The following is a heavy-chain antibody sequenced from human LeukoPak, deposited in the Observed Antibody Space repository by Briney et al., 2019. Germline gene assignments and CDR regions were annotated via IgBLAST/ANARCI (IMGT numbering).Heavy chain of an antibody. CDR1: GFTFSSYA. J-gene: IGHJ6*02. V-gene: IGHV3-30*04. Sequence: GGSLRLSCAASGFTFSSYAMHWVRQAPGKGLEWVAVTSYDGSNRYYSDSVKGRFTISRDNSKNTLYLQMNSLRAEDMAVYYCAKAVHYDTLAGPGRDHYYYYGMDVWGQGTTVTVSS. CDR3: AKAVHYDTLAGPGRDHYYYYGMDV. D-gene: IGHD3-9*01. CDR2: TSYDGSNR.